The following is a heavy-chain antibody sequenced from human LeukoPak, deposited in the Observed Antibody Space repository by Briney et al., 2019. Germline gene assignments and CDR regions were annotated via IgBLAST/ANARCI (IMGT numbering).Heavy chain of an antibody. CDR3: AKPRYSSSWSFDY. D-gene: IGHD6-13*01. CDR2: ISYDGSNK. Sequence: PGRSLRLSCAASGLTFSSYGMHWVRQAPGKGLEWVAVISYDGSNKYYADSVKGRFTISRDNSKNTLYLQMNSLRAEDTAVYYCAKPRYSSSWSFDYWGQGTLVTVSS. V-gene: IGHV3-30*18. CDR1: GLTFSSYG. J-gene: IGHJ4*02.